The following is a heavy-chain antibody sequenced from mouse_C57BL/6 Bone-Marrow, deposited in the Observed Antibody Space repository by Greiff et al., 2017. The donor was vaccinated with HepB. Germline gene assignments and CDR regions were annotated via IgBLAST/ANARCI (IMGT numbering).Heavy chain of an antibody. J-gene: IGHJ3*01. CDR3: AIYYYGSSPAWFAY. D-gene: IGHD1-1*01. CDR1: GFTFSSYG. Sequence: EVKLMESGGDLVKPGGSLKLSCAASGFTFSSYGMSWVRQTPDKRLEWVATISSGGSYTYYPDSVKGRFTISRDNAKNTLYLQMSSLKSEDTAMYYCAIYYYGSSPAWFAYWGQGTLVTVSA. V-gene: IGHV5-6*01. CDR2: ISSGGSYT.